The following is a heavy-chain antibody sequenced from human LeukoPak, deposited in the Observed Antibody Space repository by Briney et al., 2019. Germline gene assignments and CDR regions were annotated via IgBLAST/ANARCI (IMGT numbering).Heavy chain of an antibody. CDR2: ISGSGGST. CDR1: GFTFSSYA. V-gene: IGHV3-23*01. D-gene: IGHD3-22*01. Sequence: GGSLRLSCAASGFTFSSYAMSWVRQAPGKGLEWVSAISGSGGSTYYADSVKGRFTISRDNSKNTLYLQMNSLRAEDTAVYYCAKDQVYYYDTSGPNWFDPWGQGTLLTVSS. J-gene: IGHJ5*02. CDR3: AKDQVYYYDTSGPNWFDP.